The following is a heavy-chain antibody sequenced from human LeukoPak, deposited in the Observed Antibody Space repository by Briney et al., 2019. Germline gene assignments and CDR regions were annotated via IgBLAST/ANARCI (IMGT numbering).Heavy chain of an antibody. CDR3: ARVSYYYDSRDDY. V-gene: IGHV1-69*05. CDR2: IIPIFGTA. D-gene: IGHD3-22*01. CDR1: GGTFSSYA. Sequence: SVKVSCKASGGTFSSYAISWVRQAPGQGLEWMGRIIPIFGTANYAQKFQGGVTITTDESTSTAYMELSSLRSEDTAVYYCARVSYYYDSRDDYWGQGTLVTVSS. J-gene: IGHJ4*02.